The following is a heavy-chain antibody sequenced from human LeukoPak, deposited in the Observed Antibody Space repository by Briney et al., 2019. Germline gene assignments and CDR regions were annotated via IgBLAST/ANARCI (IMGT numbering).Heavy chain of an antibody. D-gene: IGHD2-21*01. CDR2: IYYSGST. CDR3: ARSREAYCGGDCSLDY. J-gene: IGHJ4*02. Sequence: SETLSLTCTVSGGSISSYYWSWIRQSPGKGLEWIGYIYYSGSTNYNPSLKSRVTISVDTSKNQFSLKLSSVTAADTAVYYCARSREAYCGGDCSLDYWGQGTLVTVSS. CDR1: GGSISSYY. V-gene: IGHV4-59*12.